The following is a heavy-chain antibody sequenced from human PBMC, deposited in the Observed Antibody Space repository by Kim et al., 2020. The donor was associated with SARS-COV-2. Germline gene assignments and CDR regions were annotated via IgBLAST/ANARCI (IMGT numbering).Heavy chain of an antibody. Sequence: VKVSCKASGGTFSSYAISWVRQAPGQGLEWMGGIIPIFGTANYAQKFQGRVTITADESTSTAYMELSSLRSEDKAGVYCARGGWQQLVLGWYFDLWGR. J-gene: IGHJ2*01. CDR3: ARGGWQQLVLGWYFDL. D-gene: IGHD6-13*01. CDR2: IIPIFGTA. V-gene: IGHV1-69*13. CDR1: GGTFSSYA.